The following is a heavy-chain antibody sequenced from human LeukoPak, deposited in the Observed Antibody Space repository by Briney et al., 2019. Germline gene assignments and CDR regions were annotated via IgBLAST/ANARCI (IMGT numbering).Heavy chain of an antibody. CDR2: IYYSGRT. CDR3: ARGDHDYGDY. J-gene: IGHJ4*02. V-gene: IGHV4-59*01. Sequence: SETLSLTCTVSGGSISSYYWSWIRQPPGKGLEWIGYIYYSGRTNYNPSLKSRVTISVDTSKSQFSLKLSSVTAADTAVYYCARGDHDYGDYWGQGTLVTVSS. CDR1: GGSISSYY.